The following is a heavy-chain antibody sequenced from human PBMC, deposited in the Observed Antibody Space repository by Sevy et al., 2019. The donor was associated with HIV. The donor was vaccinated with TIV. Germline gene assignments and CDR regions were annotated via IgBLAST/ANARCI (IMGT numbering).Heavy chain of an antibody. V-gene: IGHV3-48*03. CDR3: ARGPPLYYYDSSGYYDY. Sequence: GGSLRLSCAASGFTFSSYEMNWVRQAPGKGLEWVSYISSSGSTIYYADSVKGRFTISRDNAKNSLYLQMNSLRAEDTAVYYCARGPPLYYYDSSGYYDYWGQGTLVTVSS. D-gene: IGHD3-22*01. CDR2: ISSSGSTI. CDR1: GFTFSSYE. J-gene: IGHJ4*02.